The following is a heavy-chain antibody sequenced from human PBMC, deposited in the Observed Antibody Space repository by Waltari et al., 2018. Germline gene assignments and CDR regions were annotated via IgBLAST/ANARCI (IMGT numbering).Heavy chain of an antibody. V-gene: IGHV4-39*07. D-gene: IGHD6-19*01. CDR2: IYYSGST. J-gene: IGHJ5*02. CDR3: AREGGEWLVRVDP. CDR1: GGSISSSSYY. Sequence: QLQLQESGPGLVKPSETLSLTCTVSGGSISSSSYYWGWIRQTPGKGLGWIGSIYYSGSTYYTPSLKSRVTISVDTSKNQFSLKLSSVTAADTAVYYCAREGGEWLVRVDPWGQGTLVTVSS.